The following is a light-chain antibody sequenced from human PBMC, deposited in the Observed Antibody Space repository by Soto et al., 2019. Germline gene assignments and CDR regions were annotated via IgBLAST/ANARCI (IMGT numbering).Light chain of an antibody. V-gene: IGKV3-15*01. J-gene: IGKJ4*01. CDR1: QSVSSN. CDR2: GAS. CDR3: QQYNKWPLT. Sequence: EIVMTQSPATLSVSPGERATLSCRASQSVSSNLAWYQQKPGQAPRLLIYGASTRATGIPARFSGSGSGTEFPVTINSLQSEDVAVYYCQQYNKWPLTFGGGTKVEIK.